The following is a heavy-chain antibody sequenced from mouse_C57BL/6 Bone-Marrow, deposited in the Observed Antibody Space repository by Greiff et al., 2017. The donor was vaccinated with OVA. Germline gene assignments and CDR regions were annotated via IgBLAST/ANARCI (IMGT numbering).Heavy chain of an antibody. V-gene: IGHV1-59*01. J-gene: IGHJ3*01. CDR1: GYTFTSYW. CDR2: IDPSDSYT. CDR3: ARCSTMIRDAWFAY. Sequence: QVQLQQPGAELVRPGTSVKLSCKASGYTFTSYWMHWVKQRPGQGLEWIGVIDPSDSYTNYNQKFKGKATLTVDPSSSTAYMQLSSLTSEDSAVYYCARCSTMIRDAWFAYWGQGTLVTVSA. D-gene: IGHD2-4*01.